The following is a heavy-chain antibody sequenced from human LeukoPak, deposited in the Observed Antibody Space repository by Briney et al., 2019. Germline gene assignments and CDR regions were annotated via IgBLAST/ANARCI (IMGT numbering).Heavy chain of an antibody. V-gene: IGHV4-39*07. D-gene: IGHD2-15*01. J-gene: IGHJ4*02. CDR2: TYYRGTT. CDR1: GASISSTSYY. Sequence: SETLSLTCTVSGASISSTSYYWGWIRQPPGKGLEWIGSTYYRGTTYYNPSLKSRVTISVDTSKNQFSLQLSSVTAADTAVYYCARAPRGFCSGGSCFDFWGQGTLVTVSS. CDR3: ARAPRGFCSGGSCFDF.